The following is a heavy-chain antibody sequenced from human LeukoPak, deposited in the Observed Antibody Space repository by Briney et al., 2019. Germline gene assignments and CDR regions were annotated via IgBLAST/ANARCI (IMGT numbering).Heavy chain of an antibody. J-gene: IGHJ3*02. D-gene: IGHD2-15*01. CDR1: GYTFTSYY. CDR2: INPSGGST. Sequence: ASVKVSCKASGYTFTSYYMHWVRQAPGQWLEWMGIINPSGGSTSYAQKFQGRVTMTRDTSISTAYMELSRLRSDDTAVYYCAFGGGYCSGGSCHDAFDIWGQGTMVTVSS. V-gene: IGHV1-46*01. CDR3: AFGGGYCSGGSCHDAFDI.